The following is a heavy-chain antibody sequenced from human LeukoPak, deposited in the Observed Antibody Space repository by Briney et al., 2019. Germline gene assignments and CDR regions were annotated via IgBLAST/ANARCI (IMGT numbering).Heavy chain of an antibody. CDR3: ARSIAVAGLFDY. Sequence: SEILSLTCTVSGGSISSYYWSWIRQPPGKGLEWIGYIYYSGSTNYNPSLKSRVTISVDTSKNQFSLKLSSVTAADTAVYYCARSIAVAGLFDYWGQGTLVTVSS. CDR2: IYYSGST. V-gene: IGHV4-59*08. J-gene: IGHJ4*02. CDR1: GGSISSYY. D-gene: IGHD6-19*01.